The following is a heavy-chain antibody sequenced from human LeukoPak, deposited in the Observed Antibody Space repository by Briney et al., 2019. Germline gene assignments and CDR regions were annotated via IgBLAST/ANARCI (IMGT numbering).Heavy chain of an antibody. J-gene: IGHJ4*02. Sequence: PGGSLRLSCAASGFTFSSYSMNWVRQAPGKGLEWIGRIYTSGSTNYNPSLKSRVTISLDTSKDQFSLRLSSVTAADTAFYYCARESATSGSTDWGQGTLVTVSS. CDR2: IYTSGST. CDR3: ARESATSGSTD. D-gene: IGHD3-10*01. V-gene: IGHV4-4*08. CDR1: GFTFSSYS.